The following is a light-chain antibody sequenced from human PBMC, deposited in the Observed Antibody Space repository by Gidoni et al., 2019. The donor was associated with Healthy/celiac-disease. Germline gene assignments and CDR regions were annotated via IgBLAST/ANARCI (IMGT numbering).Light chain of an antibody. CDR1: QSVSSSY. CDR3: QQYGSSPGT. CDR2: GAS. J-gene: IGKJ2*01. V-gene: IGKV3-20*01. Sequence: EIVLPQSPGTLSLSPGERATLSCRASQSVSSSYLAWYQQKPGQAPRLLIYGASSRATGIPDRFSGSGSGTDSTLTISRLEPEDFAVYYCQQYGSSPGTFGQGTKLEIK.